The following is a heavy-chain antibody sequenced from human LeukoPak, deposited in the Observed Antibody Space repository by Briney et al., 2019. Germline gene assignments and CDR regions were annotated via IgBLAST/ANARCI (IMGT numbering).Heavy chain of an antibody. CDR3: AIRIAAAGSRDY. CDR2: INPNSGGT. D-gene: IGHD6-13*01. J-gene: IGHJ4*02. CDR1: GYTFTGYY. Sequence: ASVKVSCKASGYTFTGYYMHWVRQAPGQGLEWMGWINPNSGGTNYAQKFQGRVTMTRDTSISTAYMELSRLRSDDTAVYYCAIRIAAAGSRDYWGQGTLVTVSS. V-gene: IGHV1-2*02.